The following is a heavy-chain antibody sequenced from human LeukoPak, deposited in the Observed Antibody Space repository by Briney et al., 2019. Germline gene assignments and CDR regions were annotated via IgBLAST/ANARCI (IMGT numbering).Heavy chain of an antibody. D-gene: IGHD2-2*01. CDR1: GYTLNELF. CDR2: ISAYNGNT. J-gene: IGHJ4*02. Sequence: ASVKVSCKVSGYTLNELFIHWVRQAPGQGLEWMGWISAYNGNTNYAQKLQGRVTMTTDTSTSTAYMELRSLRSDDTAVYYCARAMPFSGTSYYFDYWGQGTLATVSS. CDR3: ARAMPFSGTSYYFDY. V-gene: IGHV1-18*01.